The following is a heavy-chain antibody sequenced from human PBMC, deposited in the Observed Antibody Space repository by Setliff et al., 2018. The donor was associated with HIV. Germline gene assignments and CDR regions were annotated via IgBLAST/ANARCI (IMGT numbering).Heavy chain of an antibody. Sequence: GASVKVSCKMSGYTFTNQYIHWIQQAPGKGLEWMCLVDPENPTTIYAARFQGRVTITADTSTDTAYMELSRLRSEDTAIYYCASERSRGNYYYSLDVWGKGTTVTVS. J-gene: IGHJ6*03. CDR1: GYTFTNQY. CDR2: VDPENPTT. CDR3: ASERSRGNYYYSLDV. V-gene: IGHV1-69-2*01.